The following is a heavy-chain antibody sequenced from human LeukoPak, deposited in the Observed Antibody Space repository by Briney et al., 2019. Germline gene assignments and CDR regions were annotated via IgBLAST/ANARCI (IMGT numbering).Heavy chain of an antibody. CDR3: ARVDYTVSPPYYFDY. V-gene: IGHV4-61*01. Sequence: SETLSLTCTVSGASVSSGSFYWSWIRQPPGKRLERIGYIYYRGSTNYNPSLKSRATISVDTSKNQFSLKVTSVTAADTAVYYCARVDYTVSPPYYFDYWGQGTLVTVSS. J-gene: IGHJ4*02. D-gene: IGHD4-17*01. CDR1: GASVSSGSFY. CDR2: IYYRGST.